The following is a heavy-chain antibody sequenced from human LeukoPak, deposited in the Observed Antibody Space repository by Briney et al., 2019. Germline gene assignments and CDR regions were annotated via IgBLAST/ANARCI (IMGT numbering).Heavy chain of an antibody. CDR2: IYGGGTDT. Sequence: GESLKISCKGSGYSFTTYWIGWVRQMPGIGLEWMGFIYGGGTDTRYSPSFQGQVTISIDKSINTAYLQWSSLKASDTSIYYCARTGDGKYYFDYWGQGTLVTVPS. CDR1: GYSFTTYW. J-gene: IGHJ4*02. D-gene: IGHD5-24*01. V-gene: IGHV5-51*01. CDR3: ARTGDGKYYFDY.